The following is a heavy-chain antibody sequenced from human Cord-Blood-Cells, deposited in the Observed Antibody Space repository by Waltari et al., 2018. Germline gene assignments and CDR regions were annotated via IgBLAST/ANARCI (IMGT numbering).Heavy chain of an antibody. Sequence: QVQLVQSGAEVKKPGSSVKVSCKASGGTFSSYAISWVRQAPGQGLEWMGGNIPIFGTANYAQKFQGRVTITADKSTSTAYTELSSLRSEDTAVYYCARGQTYDVWSGYYKYAFDIWGQGTMVTVSS. J-gene: IGHJ3*02. V-gene: IGHV1-69*06. D-gene: IGHD3-3*01. CDR3: ARGQTYDVWSGYYKYAFDI. CDR2: NIPIFGTA. CDR1: GGTFSSYA.